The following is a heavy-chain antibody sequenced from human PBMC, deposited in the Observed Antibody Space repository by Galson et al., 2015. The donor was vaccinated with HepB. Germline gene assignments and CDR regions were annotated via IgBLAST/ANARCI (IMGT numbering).Heavy chain of an antibody. Sequence: SLRLSCAASGFTFSNYGMHWVRQAPGKGLEWVAVISHDGSNKYYADSVKGRFTISRDNSKNTLYLQMNSLRAEEPALYYCAKDPYLYSALAGTMAGFDYWGQGTLVTVSS. V-gene: IGHV3-30*18. D-gene: IGHD6-19*01. CDR3: AKDPYLYSALAGTMAGFDY. CDR1: GFTFSNYG. J-gene: IGHJ4*02. CDR2: ISHDGSNK.